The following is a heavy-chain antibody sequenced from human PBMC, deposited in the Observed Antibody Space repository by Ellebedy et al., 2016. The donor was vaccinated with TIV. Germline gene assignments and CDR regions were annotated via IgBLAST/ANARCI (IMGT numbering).Heavy chain of an antibody. CDR1: GFTFSSYS. CDR2: ISSSSSYI. V-gene: IGHV3-21*01. D-gene: IGHD1-26*01. Sequence: GGSLRLSCAASGFTFSSYSMNWVRQAPGKGLEWVSSISSSSSYIYYADSVKGRFTISRDNAKNSLYLQMNSLRAEDTAVYYCASSSGSYRAWDYWGQGTLVTVSS. J-gene: IGHJ4*02. CDR3: ASSSGSYRAWDY.